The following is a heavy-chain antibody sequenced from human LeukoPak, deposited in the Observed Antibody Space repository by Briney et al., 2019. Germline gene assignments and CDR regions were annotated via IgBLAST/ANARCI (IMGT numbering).Heavy chain of an antibody. CDR1: GGSISSSSYY. CDR2: IYYSGST. D-gene: IGHD5-18*01. V-gene: IGHV4-39*07. CDR3: ARDQAAVDTAMVTYYYYYYMDV. Sequence: SETLSLTCTVSGGSISSSSYYWGWIRQPPGKGLEWIGSIYYSGSTYYNPSLKSRVTISVDTSKNQFSLKLSSVTAADTAVYYCARDQAAVDTAMVTYYYYYYMDVWGKGTTVTVSS. J-gene: IGHJ6*03.